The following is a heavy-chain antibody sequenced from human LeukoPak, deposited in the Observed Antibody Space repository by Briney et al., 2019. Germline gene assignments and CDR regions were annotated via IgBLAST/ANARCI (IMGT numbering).Heavy chain of an antibody. D-gene: IGHD3-22*01. V-gene: IGHV3-30-3*01. CDR3: ASVQFLLPFGSSGYVDY. CDR1: GFTFSSYA. CDR2: ISYDGSNK. J-gene: IGHJ4*02. Sequence: GGSLRLSCAASGFTFSSYAMSRVRQAPGKGLEWVAVISYDGSNKYYADSVKGRFTISRDNSKNTLYLQMNSLRAEDTAVYYCASVQFLLPFGSSGYVDYWGQGTLVTVSS.